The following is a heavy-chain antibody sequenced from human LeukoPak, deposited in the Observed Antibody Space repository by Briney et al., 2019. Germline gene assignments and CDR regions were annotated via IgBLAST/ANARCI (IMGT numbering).Heavy chain of an antibody. J-gene: IGHJ4*02. V-gene: IGHV3-74*01. D-gene: IGHD6-19*01. CDR2: INSDGYSF. CDR1: GFTFSSYW. Sequence: GGSLRLSCAASGFTFSSYWMHWVRQAPGKGPVWLARINSDGYSFSYADSVKGRFTISRDNAKNTLYLQMNTLRAEDTAMYYCARAIAVVGTDSWGQGTLVTVSS. CDR3: ARAIAVVGTDS.